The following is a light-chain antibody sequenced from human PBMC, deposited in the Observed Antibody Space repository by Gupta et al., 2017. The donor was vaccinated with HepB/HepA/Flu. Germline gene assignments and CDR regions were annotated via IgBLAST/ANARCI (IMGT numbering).Light chain of an antibody. CDR2: GKK. CDR1: SLRSYY. V-gene: IGLV3-19*01. J-gene: IGLJ2*01. Sequence: SSELTQDPAVSVALGQTVRITCQGDSLRSYYASWYQQRTGQAPVLVIYGKKIRPSGIPDRFSVSSSGNTASLTITGAQAEDEADYYCNSWDSSGNHLWVVFGGGTKLTVL. CDR3: NSWDSSGNHLWVV.